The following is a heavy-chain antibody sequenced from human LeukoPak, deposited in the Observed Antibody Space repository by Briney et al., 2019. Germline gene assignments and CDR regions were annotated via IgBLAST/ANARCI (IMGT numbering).Heavy chain of an antibody. CDR3: VRGVVVAAAGWFDP. CDR1: GYTFTSYD. J-gene: IGHJ5*02. D-gene: IGHD2-15*01. CDR2: MNPNSGNT. Sequence: ASVKVSCKASGYTFTSYDINWVRQATGQGLEWMGWMNPNSGNTGYAQKFQGRVIMTRSTSISTAYMELSSLRSEDTAVYYCVRGVVVAAAGWFDPWGQGTLVTVSS. V-gene: IGHV1-8*01.